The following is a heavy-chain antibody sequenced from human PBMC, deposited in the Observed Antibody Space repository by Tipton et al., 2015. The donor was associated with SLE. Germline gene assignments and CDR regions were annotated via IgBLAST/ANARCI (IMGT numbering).Heavy chain of an antibody. V-gene: IGHV3-74*01. J-gene: IGHJ6*02. Sequence: SLRLSCAASGFTFSSYWMSWVRQAPGKGLVWVSHINGDGSSTSYADSVKGRFTISRDNAKNTLYLQMNSLRVEDTAVYYCARKVVVPGAIRDYFGMDVWGQGTTVTVSS. CDR1: GFTFSSYW. D-gene: IGHD2-2*01. CDR2: INGDGSST. CDR3: ARKVVVPGAIRDYFGMDV.